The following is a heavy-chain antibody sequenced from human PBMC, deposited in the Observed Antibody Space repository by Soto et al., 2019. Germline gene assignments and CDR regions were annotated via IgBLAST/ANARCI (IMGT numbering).Heavy chain of an antibody. D-gene: IGHD6-19*01. J-gene: IGHJ6*02. Sequence: GGSLRLSCAASGFTFSSYGMHWVRQAPGKGLEWVAVIWYDGSNKYYADSVKGRFTISRDNSKNTLYLQMNSLRAEDTAVYYCASDIAVAGTPYYYYGMDVWGQGTTVTXSS. CDR3: ASDIAVAGTPYYYYGMDV. CDR2: IWYDGSNK. CDR1: GFTFSSYG. V-gene: IGHV3-33*01.